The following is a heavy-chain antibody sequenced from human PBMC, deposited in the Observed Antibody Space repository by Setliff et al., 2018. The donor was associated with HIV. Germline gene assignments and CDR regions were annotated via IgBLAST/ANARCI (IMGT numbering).Heavy chain of an antibody. CDR2: FYTIGN. CDR1: GDFISSRSYY. V-gene: IGHV4-39*01. CDR3: ARFPHEREPKT. Sequence: PSETLSLTCPVFGDFISSRSYYWAWIRQPHGKGLEWMEGFYTIGNVYSPSFKSRVSISIDTAKTQLSLRLPSLSASDTAVYYFARFPHEREPKTWGQGTLVTVSS. J-gene: IGHJ1*01. D-gene: IGHD1-1*01.